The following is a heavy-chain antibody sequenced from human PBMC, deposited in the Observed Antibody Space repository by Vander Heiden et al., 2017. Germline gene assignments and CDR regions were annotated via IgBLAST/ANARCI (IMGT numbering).Heavy chain of an antibody. CDR1: GFTFSRYA. CDR3: AKDGGFEAASDFDF. Sequence: EVQLLESGGGLVQPGGSLRLSCAASGFTFSRYAMPWVRQAPGKGLEWVSTISGRGSSSYYADSMKGRFTISRDNSKNTLYLQMNSLRAEDTAVYYCAKDGGFEAASDFDFWGQGILVTVSS. J-gene: IGHJ4*02. CDR2: ISGRGSSS. V-gene: IGHV3-23*01. D-gene: IGHD2-15*01.